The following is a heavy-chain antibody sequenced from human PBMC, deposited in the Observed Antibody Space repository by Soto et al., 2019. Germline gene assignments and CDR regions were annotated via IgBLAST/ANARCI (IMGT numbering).Heavy chain of an antibody. J-gene: IGHJ4*02. CDR3: ANGGNKEEATYYYDSSGYFDY. D-gene: IGHD3-22*01. CDR2: ISGSGGST. Sequence: GGSLRLSCAASGFTFSSYAMSWVRQAPGKGLEWVSAISGSGGSTYYADSGKGRFTISRDNSKNTLYLQMNSLRAEDTAVYYCANGGNKEEATYYYDSSGYFDYWGQGTLVTVSS. CDR1: GFTFSSYA. V-gene: IGHV3-23*01.